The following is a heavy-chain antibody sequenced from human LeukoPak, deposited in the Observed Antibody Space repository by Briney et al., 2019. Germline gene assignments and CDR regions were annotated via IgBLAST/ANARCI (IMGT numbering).Heavy chain of an antibody. CDR2: IYPSNGGT. CDR1: GYTFTGSY. D-gene: IGHD6-6*01. V-gene: IGHV1-2*02. CDR3: ARSNIATRRGDSWFDP. Sequence: GASVKVSCKASGYTFTGSYMHWVRQAPGQGLEWMGWIYPSNGGTNYAQKFQGRVTMTRDTSISTAYMELSSLRSDDTAVYYCARSNIATRRGDSWFDPWGQGTLVTVSS. J-gene: IGHJ5*02.